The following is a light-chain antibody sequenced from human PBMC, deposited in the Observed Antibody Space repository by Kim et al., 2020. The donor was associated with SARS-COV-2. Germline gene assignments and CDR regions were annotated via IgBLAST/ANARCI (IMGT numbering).Light chain of an antibody. Sequence: LSPGERATLSCRASRPISYSYLAWYQQKPGQAPRLLIADVSVRPTGIPERFSGSGSGTDFTLTITRLEPEDSAVYYCQDYESPWTFGQGTKVDIK. J-gene: IGKJ1*01. CDR3: QDYESPWT. V-gene: IGKV3-20*01. CDR2: DVS. CDR1: RPISYSY.